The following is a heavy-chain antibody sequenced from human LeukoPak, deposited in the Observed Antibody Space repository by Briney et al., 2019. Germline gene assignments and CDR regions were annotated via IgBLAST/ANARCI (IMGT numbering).Heavy chain of an antibody. J-gene: IGHJ4*02. CDR3: ARDHGTGTNYYFDY. CDR1: GGSISSYY. CDR2: IYTSGST. Sequence: PSETLSLTCTVSGGSISSYYWSWIRQPAGKGLEWIGRIYTSGSTNYNPSLKSRVTISVDKSKNQFSLKLSSVTAADTAVYYCARDHGTGTNYYFDYWGQRTLGTVSS. V-gene: IGHV4-4*07. D-gene: IGHD1-7*01.